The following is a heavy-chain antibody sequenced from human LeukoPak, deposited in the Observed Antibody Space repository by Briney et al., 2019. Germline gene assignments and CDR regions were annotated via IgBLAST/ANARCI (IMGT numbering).Heavy chain of an antibody. CDR3: ARLGYYYDSSGYYYDFDY. Sequence: GGSLRLSCAASGFTFSSYWTSWVRQAPGKGLEWVANIKQDGSEKYYVDSVKGRFTISRDNAKNSLYLQMNSLRAEDTAVYYCARLGYYYDSSGYYYDFDYWGQGTLVTVSS. CDR1: GFTFSSYW. J-gene: IGHJ4*02. D-gene: IGHD3-22*01. CDR2: IKQDGSEK. V-gene: IGHV3-7*01.